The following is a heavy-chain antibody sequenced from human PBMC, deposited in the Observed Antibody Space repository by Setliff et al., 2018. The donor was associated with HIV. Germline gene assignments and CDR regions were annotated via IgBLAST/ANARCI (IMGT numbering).Heavy chain of an antibody. CDR2: INPNNGDT. D-gene: IGHD1-26*01. Sequence: ASVKVSCKTSGYTFTGYYVHWVRQAPGQGLEWMGWINPNNGDTNYLQEFQGRVTITRDTSMSTVYMALTGLTSDDTAVYYCAKQGYSDSLYAFDVWGQGTMVTVSS. CDR3: AKQGYSDSLYAFDV. J-gene: IGHJ3*01. CDR1: GYTFTGYY. V-gene: IGHV1-2*02.